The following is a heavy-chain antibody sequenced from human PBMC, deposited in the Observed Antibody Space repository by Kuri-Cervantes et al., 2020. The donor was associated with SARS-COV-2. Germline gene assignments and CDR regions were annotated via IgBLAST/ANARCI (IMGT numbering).Heavy chain of an antibody. CDR3: ARATPSGPTTPGI. J-gene: IGHJ3*02. CDR2: IIPILGIA. CDR1: GFTFSSYA. D-gene: IGHD3-10*01. V-gene: IGHV1-69*04. Sequence: KISCSASGFTFSSYAISWVRQAPGQGLEWMGRIIPILGIANYAQKFQGRVTITADKSTSTAYMELSSLRSEDTAVYYCARATPSGPTTPGIWGQGTMVTVSS.